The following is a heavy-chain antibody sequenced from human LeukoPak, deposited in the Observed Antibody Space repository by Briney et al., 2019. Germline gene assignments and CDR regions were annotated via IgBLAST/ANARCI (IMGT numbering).Heavy chain of an antibody. J-gene: IGHJ6*03. CDR2: IWYDGSNK. CDR3: AKGSVGGYCSSTSCHHYYYYYMDV. D-gene: IGHD2-2*01. V-gene: IGHV3-33*06. Sequence: PGGSLRLSCAASGFTFSSYGMHWVRQAPGKGLEWVAVIWYDGSNKYYADSVKGRFTISRDNSKNTLYLQMNSLRAEDTAVYYCAKGSVGGYCSSTSCHHYYYYYMDVWGKGTTVTVSS. CDR1: GFTFSSYG.